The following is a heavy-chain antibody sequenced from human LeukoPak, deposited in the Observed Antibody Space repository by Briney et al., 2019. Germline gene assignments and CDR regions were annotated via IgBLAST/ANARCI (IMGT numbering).Heavy chain of an antibody. CDR2: ISRSVGST. J-gene: IGHJ4*02. V-gene: IGHV3-23*01. CDR3: ARASTAVTTRDYFDY. D-gene: IGHD4-17*01. CDR1: GFTFSSSA. Sequence: PGGSLRLSCAASGFTFSSSAMNWVRQAPGRGLQWVSTISRSVGSTYYADSEKGRFTISRDNAKNTLYLEMNSLRAEDTAVYYCARASTAVTTRDYFDYWGQGTLVTVSS.